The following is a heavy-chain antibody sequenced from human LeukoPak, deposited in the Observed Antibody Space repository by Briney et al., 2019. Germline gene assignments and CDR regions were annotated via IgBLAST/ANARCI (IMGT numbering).Heavy chain of an antibody. CDR1: GFLFSSFG. CDR2: ITATSSST. D-gene: IGHD1-7*01. J-gene: IGHJ3*02. CDR3: AKDQVVTGTTGGGDAFDI. V-gene: IGHV3-23*01. Sequence: GGSLRLSCSASGFLFSSFGMHWVRQAPGKGLEWVSAITATSSSTYYADSVKGRFTISRDNSKNTLYLQMNSLRAEDTAVYYCAKDQVVTGTTGGGDAFDIWGQGTMVTVSS.